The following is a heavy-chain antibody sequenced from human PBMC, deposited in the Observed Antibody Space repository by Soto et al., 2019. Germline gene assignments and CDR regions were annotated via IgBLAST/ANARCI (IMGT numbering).Heavy chain of an antibody. J-gene: IGHJ6*03. D-gene: IGHD3-10*01. CDR2: IYYSGST. Sequence: QVQLQESGPGLVKPSETLSLTCTVSGGSISSYYWSWIRQPPGKGLAWIGYIYYSGSTNYNPSLKSRVTISVDTSKNQFALKLSSVTAADTAVYYCARDWHYYGSGKVGGYMDVWGKGTTVTVSS. CDR3: ARDWHYYGSGKVGGYMDV. CDR1: GGSISSYY. V-gene: IGHV4-59*01.